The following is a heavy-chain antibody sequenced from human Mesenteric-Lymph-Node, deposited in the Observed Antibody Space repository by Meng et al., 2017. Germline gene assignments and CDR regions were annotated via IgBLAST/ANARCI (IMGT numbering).Heavy chain of an antibody. D-gene: IGHD4-23*01. CDR2: IDQSGSA. J-gene: IGHJ4*02. CDR1: GASVRLNSY. V-gene: IGHV4-4*02. CDR3: ARHGGYYQDF. Sequence: GSLRLSCSVSGASVRLNSYWSWVRQSPGKGLEWIGQIDQSGSAYYRPSLNSRVTMSIDKSKNQFFLRLTSVTAADTALYYCARHGGYYQDFWGQGTLVTVSS.